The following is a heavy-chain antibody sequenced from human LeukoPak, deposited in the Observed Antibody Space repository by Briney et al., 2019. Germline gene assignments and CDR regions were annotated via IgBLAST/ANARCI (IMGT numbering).Heavy chain of an antibody. CDR3: AHSGNDYFDY. CDR2: IIPIFDTA. J-gene: IGHJ4*02. CDR1: GGNFTSYS. Sequence: SAKVSCKAFGGNFTSYSVSWVRQAPGQGLEYMGRIIPIFDTANYAQEFQGRVTITADEATATAYLELSSLTSEDTAVYYCAHSGNDYFDYWGQGTLVTVSS. D-gene: IGHD5-12*01. V-gene: IGHV1-69*13.